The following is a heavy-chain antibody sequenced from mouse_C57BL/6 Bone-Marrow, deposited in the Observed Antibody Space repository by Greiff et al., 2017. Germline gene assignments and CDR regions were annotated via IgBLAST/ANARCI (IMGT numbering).Heavy chain of an antibody. J-gene: IGHJ1*03. CDR2: IDPSDSYT. D-gene: IGHD1-1*01. CDR3: ARPTTVVATRYFDV. Sequence: VQLQQPGAELVMPGASVKLSCKASGYTFTSYWMHWVKQRPGQGLEWIGEIDPSDSYTNYNQKFKGKSTLTVDKSSSTAYMQLSSLTSEDSAVYYCARPTTVVATRYFDVWGTGTTVTVSS. CDR1: GYTFTSYW. V-gene: IGHV1-69*01.